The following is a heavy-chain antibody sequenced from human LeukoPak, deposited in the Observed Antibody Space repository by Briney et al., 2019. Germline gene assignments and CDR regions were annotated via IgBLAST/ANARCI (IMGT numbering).Heavy chain of an antibody. V-gene: IGHV3-7*01. J-gene: IGHJ4*02. Sequence: GGSLRLSCAASGFTFSDYWMDWVRLAPGKGMEWVANINQDGSEGYSADSVKGRFTISRDNAKNSLYLQMNRLRTEDTAVYYCSRSLVYWGQGALVTVSS. CDR2: INQDGSEG. CDR1: GFTFSDYW. CDR3: SRSLVY.